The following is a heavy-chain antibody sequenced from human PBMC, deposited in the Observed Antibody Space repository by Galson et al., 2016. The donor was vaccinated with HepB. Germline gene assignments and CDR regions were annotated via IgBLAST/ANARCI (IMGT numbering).Heavy chain of an antibody. Sequence: CAISGDSVSSNSAAWNWIRQSPSRGLEWLGRTYYRSKWYDDYALYVKSRISINPDTSRNQFSLQPNSVTPEDTAVYYCARGASTVLPLARIFDSWGQGTLVTVSS. CDR1: GDSVSSNSAA. D-gene: IGHD1-1*01. CDR2: TYYRSKWYD. V-gene: IGHV6-1*01. CDR3: ARGASTVLPLARIFDS. J-gene: IGHJ4*02.